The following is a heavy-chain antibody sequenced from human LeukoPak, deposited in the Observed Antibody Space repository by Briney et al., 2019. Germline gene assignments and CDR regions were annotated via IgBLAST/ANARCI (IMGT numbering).Heavy chain of an antibody. Sequence: SVKVSCKASGGTFSSYAISWVRQAPGQGLEWMGGIIPIFGTANYAQKFQGRVTITAAEYTSTAYMELSSLRAEDTALYYCEPIFGGSIVYDYWGQGTLVTVSS. CDR3: EPIFGGSIVYDY. J-gene: IGHJ4*02. D-gene: IGHD3-3*01. V-gene: IGHV1-69*13. CDR2: IIPIFGTA. CDR1: GGTFSSYA.